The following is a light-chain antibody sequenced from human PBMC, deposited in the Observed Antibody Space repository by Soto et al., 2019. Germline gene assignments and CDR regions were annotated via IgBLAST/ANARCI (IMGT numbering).Light chain of an antibody. CDR2: DAS. CDR1: DNIAKY. Sequence: DIQWTQSPSSLSASIGDRVPITCRTSDNIAKYLNWYQQKSGKAPKLLIYDASDLERGVPSRFSGSGSGTDFTFTISSLQPEDIATYYCQQYDNLPLTFGEGTKVDIK. CDR3: QQYDNLPLT. J-gene: IGKJ4*01. V-gene: IGKV1-33*01.